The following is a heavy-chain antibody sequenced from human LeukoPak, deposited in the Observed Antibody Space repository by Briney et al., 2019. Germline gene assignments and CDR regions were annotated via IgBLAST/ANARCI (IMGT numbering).Heavy chain of an antibody. CDR1: GGSISSSNW. D-gene: IGHD3-16*01. CDR2: IYHSGST. V-gene: IGHV4-4*02. Sequence: PSGTLSLTCAVSGGSISSSNWWSWVRQPPGKGLEWIGEIYHSGSTNYNPSLKSRVTISVDKSKNQFSLKLSSVTAADTAVYYCARFGAQDYYYGMDVWGQGTPVTVSS. J-gene: IGHJ6*02. CDR3: ARFGAQDYYYGMDV.